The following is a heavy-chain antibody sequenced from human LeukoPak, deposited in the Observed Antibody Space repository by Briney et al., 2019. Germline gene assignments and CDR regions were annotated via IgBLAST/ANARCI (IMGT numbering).Heavy chain of an antibody. CDR1: GFTFSSYA. V-gene: IGHV3-23*01. J-gene: IGHJ4*02. D-gene: IGHD2-15*01. CDR3: AKGTLGSCSGGSCYPLDY. Sequence: GGSLRLSCAASGFTFSSYAMAWVRQSPGKGLEWVSCITGDGEYTYHTDSVKGRFTISRDNSKNTLYVQMSSLRAEDTAVYYCAKGTLGSCSGGSCYPLDYWGQGTLVTVSS. CDR2: ITGDGEYT.